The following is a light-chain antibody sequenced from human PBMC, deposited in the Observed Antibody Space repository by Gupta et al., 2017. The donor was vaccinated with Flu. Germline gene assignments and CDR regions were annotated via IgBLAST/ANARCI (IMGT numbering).Light chain of an antibody. V-gene: IGLV1-40*01. CDR1: SGNIGAGYD. CDR3: QSYDSSLSVYVV. Sequence: QSVLTRPPSVSGAPRQRVTIDCTWRSGNIGAGYDVHWYQQLPGTAPKLLIYGNSNRPSGVPDRFSGSKSGTSASLAITGLQAEDEADYYCQSYDSSLSVYVVFGGGTKLTVL. CDR2: GNS. J-gene: IGLJ2*01.